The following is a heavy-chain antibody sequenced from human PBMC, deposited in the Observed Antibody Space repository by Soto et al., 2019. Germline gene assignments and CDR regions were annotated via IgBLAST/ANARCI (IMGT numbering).Heavy chain of an antibody. V-gene: IGHV4-39*01. D-gene: IGHD3-10*01. CDR3: ARHTSSGKKLDNWFDP. J-gene: IGHJ5*02. CDR1: GCSISSSSYY. CDR2: IYYSGST. Sequence: SETLSLTCTVSGCSISSSSYYWGWIRQPPGKGLEWIGSIYYSGSTYYNPSLKSRVTISVDTSKNQFSLKLSSVTAADTAVYYCARHTSSGKKLDNWFDPWGQGTLVTVSS.